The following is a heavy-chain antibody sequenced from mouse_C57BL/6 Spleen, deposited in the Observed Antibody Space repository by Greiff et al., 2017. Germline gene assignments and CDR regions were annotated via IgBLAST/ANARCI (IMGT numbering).Heavy chain of an antibody. V-gene: IGHV1-82*01. CDR2: IYPGDGDT. J-gene: IGHJ2*01. CDR3: ARLDFYFDY. Sequence: VQLQQSGPELVKPGASVKISCKASGYAFSSSWMNWVKQRPGQGLEWIGRIYPGDGDTNYNGKFKGKATLTADKSSSTAYMQLSSLTSEDSAVYFCARLDFYFDYWGQGTTLTVSS. CDR1: GYAFSSSW.